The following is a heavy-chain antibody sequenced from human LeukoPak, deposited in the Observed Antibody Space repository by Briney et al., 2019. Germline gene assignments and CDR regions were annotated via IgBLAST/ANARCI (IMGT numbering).Heavy chain of an antibody. J-gene: IGHJ4*02. CDR3: ARGGWTTGIDY. CDR1: GNSISTNNYY. CDR2: IYYSGST. Sequence: SGTLSLTCTVSGNSISTNNYYWGWIRQPPGKGLEWIGSIYYSGSTYYNLSLKSRVTMSVDTSRNQFSLKLSSVTAADTAVYHCARGGWTTGIDYWGQGTLVTVSS. V-gene: IGHV4-39*01. D-gene: IGHD4-17*01.